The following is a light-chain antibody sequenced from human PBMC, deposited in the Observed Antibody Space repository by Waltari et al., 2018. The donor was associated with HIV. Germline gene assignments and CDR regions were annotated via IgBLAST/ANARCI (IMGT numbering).Light chain of an antibody. Sequence: QLVLTQSPSASAYLGASVKLTCTLSSGHSSYAIAWHQQQPEKGPRYLMKFNSDGSHSKGDGIPDRFSGSSSGAERYLTISSLQSEDEADYYCQTWGTLNLVFGGGTKLTVL. CDR3: QTWGTLNLV. CDR1: SGHSSYA. J-gene: IGLJ3*02. CDR2: FNSDGSH. V-gene: IGLV4-69*01.